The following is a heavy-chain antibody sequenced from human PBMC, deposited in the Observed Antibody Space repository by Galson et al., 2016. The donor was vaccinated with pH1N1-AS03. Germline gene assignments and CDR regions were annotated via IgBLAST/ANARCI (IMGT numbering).Heavy chain of an antibody. D-gene: IGHD3-16*01. V-gene: IGHV1-18*01. CDR2: ISPYNGNT. CDR3: AREMGIMDAFDI. Sequence: SVKVSCKASAYTFTTYGISWVRQAPGQGLEWMGWISPYNGNTNYAQKLQGRGTMTTDTSTSTAHMELRSLKSDDTAVYYCAREMGIMDAFDIWGQGTMVTVAS. J-gene: IGHJ3*02. CDR1: AYTFTTYG.